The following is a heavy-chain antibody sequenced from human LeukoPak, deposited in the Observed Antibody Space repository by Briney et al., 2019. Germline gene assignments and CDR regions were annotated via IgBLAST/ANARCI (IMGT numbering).Heavy chain of an antibody. CDR1: GGSISSSSYY. Sequence: SETLSLTCTVSGGSISSSSYYWGWIRQPPGKGLEWIGSIYYSGSTYYNPSLKSRVTISVDTSKNQFSLKLSSVTAADTAVYYCASTYYYDSSGLFPFDYWGQGTLVTVSS. CDR3: ASTYYYDSSGLFPFDY. V-gene: IGHV4-39*07. D-gene: IGHD3-22*01. J-gene: IGHJ4*02. CDR2: IYYSGST.